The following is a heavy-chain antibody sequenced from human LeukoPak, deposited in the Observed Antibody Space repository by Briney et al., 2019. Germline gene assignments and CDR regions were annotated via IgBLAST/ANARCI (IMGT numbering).Heavy chain of an antibody. CDR1: GGTFSSYA. V-gene: IGHV1-69*01. CDR3: ARVLYGYYRGLYYYGMDV. D-gene: IGHD4-17*01. J-gene: IGHJ6*02. CDR2: IIPIFGTA. Sequence: ASVKVSCKASGGTFSSYAISWVRQAPGQGLEWMGGIIPIFGTANYAQKFQGRVTITADESTSTAYMELSSLRSEDTAVYYCARVLYGYYRGLYYYGMDVWGQGTTVTVSS.